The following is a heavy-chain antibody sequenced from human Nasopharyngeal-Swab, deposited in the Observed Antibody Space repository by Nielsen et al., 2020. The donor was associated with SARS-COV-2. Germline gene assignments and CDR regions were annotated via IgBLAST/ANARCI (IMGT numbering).Heavy chain of an antibody. Sequence: SETLSLTCTVSGGSVSDTDYFWGWIRQPPVTGLDWIGNIDYRRRTFYNPSLESRVTLSVDTSKNQFSLKLSSVTAADTAVYYCAKNNYDFWSATPEDHAFDIWGQGTMVSVSS. D-gene: IGHD3-3*01. CDR3: AKNNYDFWSATPEDHAFDI. J-gene: IGHJ3*02. CDR1: GGSVSDTDYF. CDR2: IDYRRRT. V-gene: IGHV4-39*07.